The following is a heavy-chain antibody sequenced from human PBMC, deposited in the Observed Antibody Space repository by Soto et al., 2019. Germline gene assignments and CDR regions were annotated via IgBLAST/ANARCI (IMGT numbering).Heavy chain of an antibody. J-gene: IGHJ4*02. Sequence: EVQLVESGGGLVQPGGSLRLSCAASGFTFSSYDMHWVRQATGKGLEWVSAIGTAGDTYYPGSVKGRFTISRENAKNSLYLQMNSLRAGDTAVYYCARGYGSGTNPSFDYWGQGTLVTVSS. CDR1: GFTFSSYD. CDR2: IGTAGDT. V-gene: IGHV3-13*04. D-gene: IGHD3-10*01. CDR3: ARGYGSGTNPSFDY.